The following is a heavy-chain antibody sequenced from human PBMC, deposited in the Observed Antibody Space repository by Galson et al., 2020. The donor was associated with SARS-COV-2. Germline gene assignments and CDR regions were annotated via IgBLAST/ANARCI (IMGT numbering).Heavy chain of an antibody. V-gene: IGHV4-38-2*02. J-gene: IGHJ2*01. CDR1: GYSVSTTNY. CDR3: ARQGVNMIVLVTVPGWYFDL. Sequence: SETLSLTCTVSGYSVSTTNYWGWVRQPPGRGLEWIGSVYHSGTTYYKPSLKSRVTISVDTSKNQFSLRLDSVTAADTALYYCARQGVNMIVLVTVPGWYFDLWGRGTLVTVSS. CDR2: VYHSGTT. D-gene: IGHD3-22*01.